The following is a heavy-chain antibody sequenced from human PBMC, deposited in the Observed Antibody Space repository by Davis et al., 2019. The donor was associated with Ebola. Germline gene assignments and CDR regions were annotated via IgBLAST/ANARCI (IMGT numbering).Heavy chain of an antibody. CDR3: ARVDMGYDFWSAESGFDY. V-gene: IGHV3-53*01. CDR1: GFTVSSNY. J-gene: IGHJ4*02. CDR2: IYSGGST. Sequence: PGGSLRLSCAASGFTVSSNYMSWVRQAPGKGLEWVSVIYSGGSTYYADSVKGRFTISRDNSKNTLYLQMNSLRAEDTAVYYCARVDMGYDFWSAESGFDYWGQGTLVTVSS. D-gene: IGHD3-3*01.